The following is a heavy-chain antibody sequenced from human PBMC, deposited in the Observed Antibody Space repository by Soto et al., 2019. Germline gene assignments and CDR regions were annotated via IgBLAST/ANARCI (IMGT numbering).Heavy chain of an antibody. CDR3: ETDMGQWVETLDY. D-gene: IGHD6-19*01. J-gene: IGHJ4*01. Sequence: GGSLRLSCAGSGFTLTRSAVSWVRQAPGKGLEWVSGISAGGGGTYYADSVKGRFTISRDISKNTVYLQMNGLRVEDTAVYYCETDMGQWVETLDYWGHGTLVTVSS. V-gene: IGHV3-23*01. CDR1: GFTLTRSA. CDR2: ISAGGGGT.